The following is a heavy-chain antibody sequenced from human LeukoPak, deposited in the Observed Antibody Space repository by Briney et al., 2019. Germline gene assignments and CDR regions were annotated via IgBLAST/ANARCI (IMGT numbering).Heavy chain of an antibody. CDR1: GFTFSSYA. CDR2: ISGSGGST. CDR3: AKTGGDYRYYYYYYMDV. J-gene: IGHJ6*03. V-gene: IGHV3-23*01. Sequence: GGSLRLSCAASGFTFSSYAMSWVRQAPGKGLEWVSAISGSGGSTYYADSVKGRFTISRDNSKNTLYLQMNSLRAEDTAVYYGAKTGGDYRYYYYYYMDVWGKGTTVTVSS. D-gene: IGHD2-21*02.